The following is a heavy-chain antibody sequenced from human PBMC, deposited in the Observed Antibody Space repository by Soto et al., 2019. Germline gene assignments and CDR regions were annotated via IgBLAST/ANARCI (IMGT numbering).Heavy chain of an antibody. V-gene: IGHV3-23*01. CDR3: ARKVVVSTSRPDYWYFDL. CDR2: ISGGGDAT. Sequence: EVQLLESGGDSVQPGGSVRLSCAGSGFTFINYAMNWVRQAPGKGLEWVSTISGGGDATFFADSVRGRFTFSRDKSKNTVTLQMNSLGVDDTAVYYCARKVVVSTSRPDYWYFDLWGRGTLVTVSS. CDR1: GFTFINYA. D-gene: IGHD2-21*01. J-gene: IGHJ2*01.